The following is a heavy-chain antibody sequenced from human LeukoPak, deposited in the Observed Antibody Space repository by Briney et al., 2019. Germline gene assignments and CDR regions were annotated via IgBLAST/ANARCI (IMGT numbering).Heavy chain of an antibody. V-gene: IGHV3-30*18. D-gene: IGHD2-2*01. CDR2: ISYDGSNK. CDR1: GFTFSSYG. J-gene: IGHJ4*02. Sequence: GGSLRLCCAASGFTFSSYGMHWVRQAAGKGLEWVAVISYDGSNKYYADSVKGRFTISRDNSKNTLYLQMNSLRAEDTAVYYCAKEGYVPALAYWGQGTLVTVSS. CDR3: AKEGYVPALAY.